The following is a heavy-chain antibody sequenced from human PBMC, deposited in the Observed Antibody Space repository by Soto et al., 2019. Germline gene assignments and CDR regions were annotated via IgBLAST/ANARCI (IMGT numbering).Heavy chain of an antibody. CDR3: ARVFGDSDFRAVDY. J-gene: IGHJ4*02. V-gene: IGHV1-18*04. Sequence: ASVKVSCKTSGYTFTSYGVTWVRQAPGQGLEWMGWIRAYNGNTNYVQNLKDRVAMTTDPSTRTAYMELKSLKSDDSAVYFCARVFGDSDFRAVDYWGQGTLVTSPQ. CDR1: GYTFTSYG. D-gene: IGHD2-21*01. CDR2: IRAYNGNT.